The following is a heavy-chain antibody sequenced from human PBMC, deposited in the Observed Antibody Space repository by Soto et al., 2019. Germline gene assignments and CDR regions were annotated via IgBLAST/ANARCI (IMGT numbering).Heavy chain of an antibody. V-gene: IGHV3-30-3*01. CDR2: ISYDGSNK. CDR3: AVPSSGLYYFDY. D-gene: IGHD3-22*01. Sequence: GGSLRLSSAASGFTFSSYAMHWVRQALGKGLEWVAVISYDGSNKYYADSVKGRFTISRDNSKNTLYLQMNSLRAEDTAVYYCAVPSSGLYYFDYWGQGTLVPSPQ. CDR1: GFTFSSYA. J-gene: IGHJ4*02.